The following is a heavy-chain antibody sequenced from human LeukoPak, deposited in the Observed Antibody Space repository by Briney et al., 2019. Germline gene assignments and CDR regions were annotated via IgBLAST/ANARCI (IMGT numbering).Heavy chain of an antibody. CDR2: ISSSSSTI. CDR1: GFTFSSYS. V-gene: IGHV3-48*01. CDR3: ARDLRWELPNAFDI. D-gene: IGHD1-26*01. Sequence: GGSLRFSCAASGFTFSSYSMNWVRQAPGEGLEWVSYISSSSSTIYYADSVKGRFTISRDNAKNSLYLQMNSLRAEDTAVYYCARDLRWELPNAFDIWGQGTMVTVSS. J-gene: IGHJ3*02.